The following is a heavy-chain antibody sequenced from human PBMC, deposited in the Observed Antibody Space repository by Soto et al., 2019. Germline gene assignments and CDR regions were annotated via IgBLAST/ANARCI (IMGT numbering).Heavy chain of an antibody. J-gene: IGHJ4*01. V-gene: IGHV1-24*01. Sequence: ASVKVSCKISGYTLSEFAMYWVRQAPGKGLELMGGLDPEDGRRVYAQNFQGRVTLTDDTATNTAYMELSPLTSEDTAVYYCAVPLSRRAYAPDAFDFWGQGTMVTVSS. CDR1: GYTLSEFA. CDR3: AVPLSRRAYAPDAFDF. CDR2: LDPEDGRR. D-gene: IGHD2-2*01.